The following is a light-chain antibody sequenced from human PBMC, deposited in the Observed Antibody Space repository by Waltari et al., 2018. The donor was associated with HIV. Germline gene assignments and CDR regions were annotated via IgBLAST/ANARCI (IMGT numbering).Light chain of an antibody. V-gene: IGKV3-15*01. J-gene: IGKJ1*01. CDR1: KSVSRN. CDR2: GAS. Sequence: EIELTQSPATLSVSPGEGATLSCRTSKSVSRNLAWYQQKPGQAPRRLIYGASTRATGTPARCSGSGSGTEFTLTSSSLQSGDSAIYYCQQYIHWWTFGQGTKVEIK. CDR3: QQYIHWWT.